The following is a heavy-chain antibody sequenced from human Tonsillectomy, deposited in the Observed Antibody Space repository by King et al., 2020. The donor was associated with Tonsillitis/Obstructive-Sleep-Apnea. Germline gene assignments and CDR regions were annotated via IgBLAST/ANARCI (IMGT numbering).Heavy chain of an antibody. Sequence: VQLVESGGGLVQPGGSLRLSCASSGFTFSNYWMHWVRQAPGKGLVWVSYIDTDGSTPNYADSVKGRFTTSTDNAKNTVYLQMNSLRAEDTAVYYCATLHSGNVDLWGRGTLVTVSS. D-gene: IGHD1-14*01. CDR3: ATLHSGNVDL. CDR2: IDTDGSTP. V-gene: IGHV3-74*01. J-gene: IGHJ2*01. CDR1: GFTFSNYW.